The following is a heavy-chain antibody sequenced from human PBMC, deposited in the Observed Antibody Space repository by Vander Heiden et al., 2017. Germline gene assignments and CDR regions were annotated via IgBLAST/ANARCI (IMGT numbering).Heavy chain of an antibody. CDR1: GFTFSSYS. Sequence: EVQLVASGGGLVQPGGSLRLSCAASGFTFSSYSMNWERQAPGKGLEWVSYIDSSSSTIYYADSVKGRFTISRDNAKNSLYLQMNSLRAEDTAVYYCASGSYGDFDLWGRGTLVTVSS. J-gene: IGHJ2*01. V-gene: IGHV3-48*01. CDR2: IDSSSSTI. CDR3: ASGSYGDFDL. D-gene: IGHD1-26*01.